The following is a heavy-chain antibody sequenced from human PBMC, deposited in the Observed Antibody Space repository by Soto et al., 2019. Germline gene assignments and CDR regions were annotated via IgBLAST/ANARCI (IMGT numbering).Heavy chain of an antibody. CDR2: IYYSGST. J-gene: IGHJ5*02. CDR1: GGSISSGGYY. CDR3: ARVRARTMPSNWFDP. Sequence: SETLSLTCTVSGGSISSGGYYWSWIRQHPGEGLEWIGYIYYSGSTYYNPSLKSRVTISVDTSKNQFSLKLSSVTAADTAVYYCARVRARTMPSNWFDPWGQGTLVTVSS. D-gene: IGHD2-2*01. V-gene: IGHV4-31*03.